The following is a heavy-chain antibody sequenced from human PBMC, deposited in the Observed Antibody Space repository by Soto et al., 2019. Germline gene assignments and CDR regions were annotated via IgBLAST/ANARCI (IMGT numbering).Heavy chain of an antibody. J-gene: IGHJ4*02. CDR1: GYTISETV. Sequence: GAAVKASSEACGYTISETVLQWLRPAPGRGLEWLGWVSTYNGDTNYAQKFHDRVTMTTHTSTNTASMELRSLKSDDTAVYYCASGHFDVCSGDPLDYWGQGTSVTGSS. CDR3: ASGHFDVCSGDPLDY. D-gene: IGHD3-3*01. CDR2: VSTYNGDT. V-gene: IGHV1-18*04.